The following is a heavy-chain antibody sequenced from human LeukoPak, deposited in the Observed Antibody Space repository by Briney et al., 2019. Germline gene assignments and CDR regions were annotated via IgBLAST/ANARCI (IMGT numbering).Heavy chain of an antibody. V-gene: IGHV3-11*06. Sequence: KSGGSLRLSCAASGFIFSDYYMTWIRQAPGKGLEWLSYISGGSNDIDYADSVRGRFTISRDNSKNTLYLQMNSLRAEDTAVYYCAKDRWGTNPGYFQHWGQGTLVTVSS. CDR2: ISGGSNDI. J-gene: IGHJ1*01. CDR1: GFIFSDYY. D-gene: IGHD3-16*01. CDR3: AKDRWGTNPGYFQH.